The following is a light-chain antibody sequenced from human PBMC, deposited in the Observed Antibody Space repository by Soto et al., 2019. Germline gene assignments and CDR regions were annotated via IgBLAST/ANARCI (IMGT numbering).Light chain of an antibody. V-gene: IGKV1-33*01. CDR1: QDIRNS. CDR2: GAS. CDR3: QQYGCLPLT. J-gene: IGKJ4*01. Sequence: DLQMTQSPSSLSASVGDRVTLTCQASQDIRNSLNWYQQKPGKAPNLLIYGASNLETGFTSRFSGSGSGTEFSLTITNLQPEDFATYSCQQYGCLPLTFGGGTQVEIK.